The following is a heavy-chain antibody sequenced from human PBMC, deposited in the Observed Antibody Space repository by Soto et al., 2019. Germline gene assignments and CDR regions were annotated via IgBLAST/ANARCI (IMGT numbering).Heavy chain of an antibody. J-gene: IGHJ5*02. CDR1: GFSFSKHD. Sequence: GGSLRLSCAASGFSFSKHDIHWVRQAPGKGLEWVAVISFDGSDKYYADSVKGRFIISRDNPKNTLYLQMSSLRVEDTAIYYCTRLGDSWGQGTLVTVSS. V-gene: IGHV3-30-3*01. CDR2: ISFDGSDK. CDR3: TRLGDS. D-gene: IGHD2-21*01.